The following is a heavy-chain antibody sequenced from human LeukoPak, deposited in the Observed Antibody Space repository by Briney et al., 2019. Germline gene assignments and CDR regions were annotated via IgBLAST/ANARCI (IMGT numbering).Heavy chain of an antibody. CDR2: IYYSGST. Sequence: PSETLSLTCTVSGGSISSYYWSWIRQPPGKGLEWIGYIYYSGSTNYNPSLKSRVTISVGTSKNQFSLKLSSVTAADTAVYYCARGNTGYGMDVWGQGTTVTVSS. J-gene: IGHJ6*02. CDR3: ARGNTGYGMDV. CDR1: GGSISSYY. D-gene: IGHD5-18*01. V-gene: IGHV4-59*01.